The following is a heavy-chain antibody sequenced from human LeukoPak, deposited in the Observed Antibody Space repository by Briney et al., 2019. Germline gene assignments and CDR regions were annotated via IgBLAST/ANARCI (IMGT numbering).Heavy chain of an antibody. CDR3: GKTTTGYSSGRYPGWPVDY. Sequence: GGSLRLSCAASGFTFNSYAMYWVRQAPGKGLEWVSGIFGSGGSTHYADSVKGRFTISRDNSKNTVYLQMDSLRVEDTAVYYCGKTTTGYSSGRYPGWPVDYWGQGTLVTVSS. V-gene: IGHV3-23*01. CDR2: IFGSGGST. D-gene: IGHD6-19*01. J-gene: IGHJ4*02. CDR1: GFTFNSYA.